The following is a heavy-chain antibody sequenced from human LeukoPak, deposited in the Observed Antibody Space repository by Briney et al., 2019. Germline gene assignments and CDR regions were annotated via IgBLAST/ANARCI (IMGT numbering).Heavy chain of an antibody. J-gene: IGHJ6*02. Sequence: ASVKVSCKASGYTFTGYYMHWVRQAPGQGLEWMGWINPNSGGTNYAQKFQGRVTMTRDTSISTAYMELSRLRSDDTAVYYCARYRTDYYYNSSGYYSGGMDVWGQGTTVTVSS. CDR2: INPNSGGT. D-gene: IGHD3-22*01. V-gene: IGHV1-2*02. CDR3: ARYRTDYYYNSSGYYSGGMDV. CDR1: GYTFTGYY.